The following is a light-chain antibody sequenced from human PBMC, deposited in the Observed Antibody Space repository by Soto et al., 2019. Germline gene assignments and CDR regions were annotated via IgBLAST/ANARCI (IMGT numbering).Light chain of an antibody. Sequence: DIPMTQSPSSLSASIGDRVTITCRARQSISNSLNWYQQKPGKAPNLLIYGTSSLQRGVPSRFSGSGSGTDFTLTISSLQREDFAIYYCQQSYSSTWTFGQGTKVEIK. CDR2: GTS. CDR3: QQSYSSTWT. CDR1: QSISNS. V-gene: IGKV1-39*01. J-gene: IGKJ1*01.